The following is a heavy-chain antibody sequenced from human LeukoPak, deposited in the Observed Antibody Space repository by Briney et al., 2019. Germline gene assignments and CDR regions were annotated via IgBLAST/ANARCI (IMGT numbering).Heavy chain of an antibody. Sequence: SETLSLTCTVSSDSIITTSHWWGWIRQPPGKGLEWIGSIHYSERTHYNPSLKSRVTLSVDTSRNQFSLRLSSVTAADTAVYYCARQRGLGLWYFDYWGRGTLVTVSS. J-gene: IGHJ4*02. CDR3: ARQRGLGLWYFDY. D-gene: IGHD3-16*01. V-gene: IGHV4-39*01. CDR1: SDSIITTSHW. CDR2: IHYSERT.